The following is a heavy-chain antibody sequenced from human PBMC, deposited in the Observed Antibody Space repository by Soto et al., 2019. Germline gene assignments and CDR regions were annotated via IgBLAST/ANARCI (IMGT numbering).Heavy chain of an antibody. V-gene: IGHV1-69*01. J-gene: IGHJ4*02. CDR1: GGTFSSYA. D-gene: IGHD3-10*01. Sequence: QVQLVQSGAEVKKPGSSVKVSCKASGGTFSSYAISWVRQAPGQGLEWMGGIIPIFGTANYAQKFQGRVTINADESTSTAYMEVSSLRSEDTAVYYCARDSYYYGSGSRYYFDYWGQGTLVTVSS. CDR2: IIPIFGTA. CDR3: ARDSYYYGSGSRYYFDY.